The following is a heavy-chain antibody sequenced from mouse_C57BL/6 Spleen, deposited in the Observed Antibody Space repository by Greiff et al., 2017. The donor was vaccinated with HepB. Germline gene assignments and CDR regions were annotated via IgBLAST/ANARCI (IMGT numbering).Heavy chain of an antibody. V-gene: IGHV2-3*01. CDR3: TMVTTNNAMDY. Sequence: VKLVESGPGLVAPSQSLSITCTVSGFSLTSYGVSWVRQPPGKGLEWLGVIWGDGSTNYHSALISRLSISKDNSKSQVFLKLNSLQTDDTATYYCTMVTTNNAMDYWGQGTSVTVSS. J-gene: IGHJ4*01. D-gene: IGHD2-2*01. CDR1: GFSLTSYG. CDR2: IWGDGST.